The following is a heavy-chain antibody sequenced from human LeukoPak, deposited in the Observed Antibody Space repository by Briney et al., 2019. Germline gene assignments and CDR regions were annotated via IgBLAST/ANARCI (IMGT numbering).Heavy chain of an antibody. Sequence: HPGGSLRLSCAASGFTFSSSAMSWVRQAPGKGLEWVSSISAKGISTYYADSVKGRFTISRDNSKNTLHLQMNSLRGDDIGVYYCAKSFDLSNGHSPILTPFDTWGQGTLVSVSS. D-gene: IGHD4-23*01. V-gene: IGHV3-23*01. J-gene: IGHJ4*02. CDR1: GFTFSSSA. CDR3: AKSFDLSNGHSPILTPFDT. CDR2: ISAKGIST.